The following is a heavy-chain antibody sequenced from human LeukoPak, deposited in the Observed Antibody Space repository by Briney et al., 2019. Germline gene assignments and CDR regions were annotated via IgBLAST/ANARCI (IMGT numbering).Heavy chain of an antibody. J-gene: IGHJ6*02. CDR1: GYTFTGYY. CDR3: ARDFAEQEVYYYGMDV. Sequence: ASVKVSCKASGYTFTGYYMHWVRQAPGQGLEWMGWINPNSGGTNYAQKFQGRVTMTRDTSISTAYMELSRLRSDDTAVYYCARDFAEQEVYYYGMDVWGQGTTVTVSS. CDR2: INPNSGGT. V-gene: IGHV1-2*02. D-gene: IGHD2-21*01.